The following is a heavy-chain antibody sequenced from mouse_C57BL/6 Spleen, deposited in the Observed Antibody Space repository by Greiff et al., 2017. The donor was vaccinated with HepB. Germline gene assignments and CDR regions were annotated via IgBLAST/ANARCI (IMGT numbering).Heavy chain of an antibody. Sequence: EVQLVESEGGLVQPGSSMKLSCTASGFTFSDYYMAWVRQVPEKGLEWVANINYDGSSTYYLDSLKSRFIISRDNAKNILYLQMSSLKSEDTATYYCARVPPYYYGSSYYWYFDVWGTGTTVTVSS. CDR3: ARVPPYYYGSSYYWYFDV. CDR2: INYDGSST. CDR1: GFTFSDYY. V-gene: IGHV5-16*01. D-gene: IGHD1-1*01. J-gene: IGHJ1*03.